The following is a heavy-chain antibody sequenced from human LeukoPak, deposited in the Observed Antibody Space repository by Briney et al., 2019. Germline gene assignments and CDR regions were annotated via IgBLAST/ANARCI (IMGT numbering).Heavy chain of an antibody. Sequence: GGSLRLSCAASGFTFSSYWMHWVRHAPGKGLVWVSRINTDGSITTYADSVKGRFTISRDTAKNTLYLQMNSLRAEDTAVYYCARVRYSSGWYDYWGQGTLVTVSS. CDR3: ARVRYSSGWYDY. CDR2: INTDGSIT. D-gene: IGHD6-19*01. CDR1: GFTFSSYW. V-gene: IGHV3-74*01. J-gene: IGHJ4*02.